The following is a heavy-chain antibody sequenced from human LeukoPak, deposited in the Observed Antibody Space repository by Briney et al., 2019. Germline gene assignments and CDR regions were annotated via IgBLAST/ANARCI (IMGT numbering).Heavy chain of an antibody. V-gene: IGHV5-51*01. CDR1: GYSFTSYW. J-gene: IGHJ4*02. D-gene: IGHD6-19*01. Sequence: GESLQISCQGSGYSFTSYWIGWVRPMPGKGLEWMGTIYPGDSDTRYSPSFQGQVTISADKSISTAYLQWSSLKASDTAMYYCARLGAYSSGWYYFDYWGQGTLVTVSS. CDR2: IYPGDSDT. CDR3: ARLGAYSSGWYYFDY.